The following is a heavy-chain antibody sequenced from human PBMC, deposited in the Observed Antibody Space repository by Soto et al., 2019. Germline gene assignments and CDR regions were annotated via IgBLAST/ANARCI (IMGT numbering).Heavy chain of an antibody. Sequence: GGSLRLSCAASGFTFSSYWMSWVRQAPGKGLEWVANIKQDGSEKYYVDSVKGRLTISRDNAKNSLYLQMNSLRAEDTAVYYCATGTEAATSVGYYGMDVWGQGTTVTVSS. D-gene: IGHD2-15*01. J-gene: IGHJ6*02. V-gene: IGHV3-7*01. CDR2: IKQDGSEK. CDR1: GFTFSSYW. CDR3: ATGTEAATSVGYYGMDV.